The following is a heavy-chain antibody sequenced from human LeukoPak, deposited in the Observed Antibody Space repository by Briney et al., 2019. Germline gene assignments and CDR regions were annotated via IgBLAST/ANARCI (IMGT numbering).Heavy chain of an antibody. D-gene: IGHD7-27*01. CDR3: ARVTRADAFDI. CDR2: INHSGST. V-gene: IGHV4-34*01. CDR1: GGSFSGYY. Sequence: SETLSLTCAVYGGSFSGYYWSWIRQPPGKGLEWIGEINHSGSTNYNPSLKSRVTISVDTSKNQFSLKLSSVTAADTAVYYCARVTRADAFDIWGQGTMVTVSS. J-gene: IGHJ3*02.